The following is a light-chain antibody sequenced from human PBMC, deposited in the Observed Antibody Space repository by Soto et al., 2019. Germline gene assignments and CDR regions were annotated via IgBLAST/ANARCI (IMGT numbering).Light chain of an antibody. Sequence: QSALTQPRSVSGSPGQSVTISCTGTSSDVGGYNYVSWYQRHPGKAPKLIISGVTKRPSGVPDRFSGSKSGNTASLTISGLQAEDEADYDCCSYTSSSTWVFGGGTKLTVL. CDR2: GVT. J-gene: IGLJ3*02. CDR3: CSYTSSSTWV. CDR1: SSDVGGYNY. V-gene: IGLV2-11*01.